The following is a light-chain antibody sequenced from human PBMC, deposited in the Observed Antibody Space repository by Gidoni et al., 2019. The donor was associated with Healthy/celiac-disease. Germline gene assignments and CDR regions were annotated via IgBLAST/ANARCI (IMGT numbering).Light chain of an antibody. Sequence: DIVMTHSPLSLPFTPGEPASISCRSSQSLLHSNGYNYLDWYLQKPGQSPQLLIYLGSNRASGVPDRFSGSGSGTDFTMKISRVEAEDVGVYYCMQALQTSYTFGQGTKLEIK. CDR2: LGS. CDR1: QSLLHSNGYNY. V-gene: IGKV2-28*01. CDR3: MQALQTSYT. J-gene: IGKJ2*01.